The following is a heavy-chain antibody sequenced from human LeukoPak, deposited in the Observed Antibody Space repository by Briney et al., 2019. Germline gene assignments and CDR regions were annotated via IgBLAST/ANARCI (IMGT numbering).Heavy chain of an antibody. Sequence: SETLSLTCTVSGGSISSSSYYWGWIRQPPGKGLEWIGSIYYSGSTYYNPSLKSRVTISVDTSKNQFSLKLSSVTAADTAVYYCARQYSSSWYSFIDYGMDVWGRGTTVTVSS. CDR2: IYYSGST. CDR1: GGSISSSSYY. CDR3: ARQYSSSWYSFIDYGMDV. D-gene: IGHD6-13*01. V-gene: IGHV4-39*01. J-gene: IGHJ6*02.